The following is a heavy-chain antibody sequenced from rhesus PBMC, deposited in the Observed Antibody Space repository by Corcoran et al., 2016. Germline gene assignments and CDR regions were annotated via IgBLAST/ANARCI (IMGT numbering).Heavy chain of an antibody. CDR3: TREGGYGYFDY. CDR1: GFTFSDYY. V-gene: IGHV3S16*01. CDR2: ISSAISYI. J-gene: IGHJ4*01. Sequence: EVQLVESGGGLVQPGGSLRLSCAASGFTFSDYYMSWVRQAPGKGLVWVSSISSAISYIYYADSVKCRFTISRDNAKNSLSLQMNSLKTEDTAVYYCTREGGYGYFDYWGQGVLVTVSS. D-gene: IGHD3-9*01.